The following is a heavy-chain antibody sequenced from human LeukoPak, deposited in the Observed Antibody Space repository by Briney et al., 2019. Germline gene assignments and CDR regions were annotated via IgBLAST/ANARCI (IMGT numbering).Heavy chain of an antibody. D-gene: IGHD3-22*01. CDR1: GGTCSSYA. Sequence: SVKVSCKASGGTCSSYAISWVRQAPGQGLEWMGRIILIFGTANYAQKFQGRVTITTDESTSTAYMELSSLRSEDTAVYYCARGGGPLDYYDSSGYYPKDDALDIWGQGTMVTVSS. J-gene: IGHJ3*02. CDR3: ARGGGPLDYYDSSGYYPKDDALDI. V-gene: IGHV1-69*05. CDR2: IILIFGTA.